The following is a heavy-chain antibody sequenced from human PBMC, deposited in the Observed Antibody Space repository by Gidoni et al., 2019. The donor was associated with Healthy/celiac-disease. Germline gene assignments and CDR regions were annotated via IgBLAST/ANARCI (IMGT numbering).Heavy chain of an antibody. J-gene: IGHJ4*02. V-gene: IGHV3-30-3*01. CDR3: ARGGTIFGVVTRFDY. CDR1: GFTFSSYA. D-gene: IGHD3-3*01. CDR2: ISYDGSNK. Sequence: QVQLVESGGGVVQPGRSLRLSCAASGFTFSSYAMHWVRQAPGKGLEWVAVISYDGSNKYYADSVKGRFTISRDNSKNTLYLQMNSLRAEDTAVYYCARGGTIFGVVTRFDYWGQGTLVTVSS.